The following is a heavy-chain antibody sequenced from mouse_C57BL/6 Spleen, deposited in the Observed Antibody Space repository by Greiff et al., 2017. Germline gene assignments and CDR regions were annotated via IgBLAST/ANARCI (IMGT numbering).Heavy chain of an antibody. CDR3: ARDYYGNSYYFDY. D-gene: IGHD2-1*01. J-gene: IGHJ2*01. CDR2: ISSGSSTI. CDR1: GFTFSDYG. Sequence: DVKLVESGGGLVKPGGSLKLSCAASGFTFSDYGMHWVRQAPEKGLEWVAYISSGSSTIYYADTVKGRFTISRDNAKNTLFLQMTSLRSEDTAMYYCARDYYGNSYYFDYWGQGNTLTVSS. V-gene: IGHV5-17*01.